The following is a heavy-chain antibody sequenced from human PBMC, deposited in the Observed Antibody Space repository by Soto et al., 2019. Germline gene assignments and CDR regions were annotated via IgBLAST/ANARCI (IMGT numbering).Heavy chain of an antibody. CDR3: VKDLGQAAVGIRYPYGLDV. CDR2: LSSNGIGT. V-gene: IGHV3-64D*06. Sequence: QPGGALRLSCSGSGFTVSSFGIHWVRQAPGKGLEHVSTLSSNGIGTYYADSVKGRFTFSRDTSKNTLYLQMSSLRTEDTAVYYCVKDLGQAAVGIRYPYGLDVWGLGTTVTVSS. CDR1: GFTVSSFG. J-gene: IGHJ6*02. D-gene: IGHD6-13*01.